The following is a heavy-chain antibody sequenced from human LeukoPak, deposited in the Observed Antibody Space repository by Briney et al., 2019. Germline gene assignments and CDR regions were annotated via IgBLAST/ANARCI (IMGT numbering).Heavy chain of an antibody. CDR3: AGTSSGYYSTDY. CDR1: GYSSSIDYY. Sequence: KPSETLSLTCTVSGYSSSIDYYWGWIRQSPGKGLEWIGSIHRSGSTYYNPSLKSRVTIPGDTSNSQFSLRLTSVTAADTAVYYCAGTSSGYYSTDYWGQGTLVTVSS. D-gene: IGHD5-12*01. J-gene: IGHJ4*02. V-gene: IGHV4-38-2*02. CDR2: IHRSGST.